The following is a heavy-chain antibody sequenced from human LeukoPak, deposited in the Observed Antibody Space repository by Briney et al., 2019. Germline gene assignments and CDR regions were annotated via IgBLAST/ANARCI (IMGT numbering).Heavy chain of an antibody. D-gene: IGHD2/OR15-2a*01. CDR3: ARLQPHRLETTSNYYYSYMDV. J-gene: IGHJ6*03. CDR1: GYTFRNYG. V-gene: IGHV1-18*01. CDR2: SSGYNGNT. Sequence: ASVKVSGKASGYTFRNYGINGGRQAPGQRLEGRGGSSGYNGNTNYAQKLQGRVTMTTATTTSTAYMDLRSLRSDDTAVYYCARLQPHRLETTSNYYYSYMDVWGKGTTVTVSS.